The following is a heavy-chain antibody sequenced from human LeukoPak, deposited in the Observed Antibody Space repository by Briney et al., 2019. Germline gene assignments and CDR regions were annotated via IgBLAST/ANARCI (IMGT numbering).Heavy chain of an antibody. CDR3: ARDLRYYDYVWGSYRLNY. CDR2: INPNSGGT. J-gene: IGHJ4*02. Sequence: ASVKVSCKASGYTFTGYYMHWVRQAPGQGLEWMGWINPNSGGTNYAQKFQGRVTMTRDTSISTAYMELSRLRSDDTAVYYCARDLRYYDYVWGSYRLNYWGQGTLVTVSS. D-gene: IGHD3-16*02. V-gene: IGHV1-2*02. CDR1: GYTFTGYY.